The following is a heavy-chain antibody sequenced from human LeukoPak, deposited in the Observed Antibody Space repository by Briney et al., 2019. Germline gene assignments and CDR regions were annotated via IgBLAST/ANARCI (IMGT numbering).Heavy chain of an antibody. CDR3: ARGRSWYY. D-gene: IGHD6-13*01. V-gene: IGHV4-34*01. J-gene: IGHJ4*02. CDR1: GGSFSGYY. CDR2: INHSGST. Sequence: SETLSLTCAVYGGSFSGYYWSWIRQPPGKGLEWIGEINHSGSTNYNPSLKSRVTISVDTSKNQFSLKLSSVTAADTAVYYCARGRSWYYWGRGTLVTVSS.